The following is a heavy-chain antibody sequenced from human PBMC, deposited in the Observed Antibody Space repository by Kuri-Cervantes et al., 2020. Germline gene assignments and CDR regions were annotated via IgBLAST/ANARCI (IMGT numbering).Heavy chain of an antibody. V-gene: IGHV3-9*01. D-gene: IGHD3-10*01. CDR3: PKGWFGDEGAFDI. CDR2: ISWNSGSI. CDR1: EFTFDDYA. J-gene: IGHJ3*02. Sequence: SLKISCAVSEFTFDDYAMHWVRQAPGKGLEWVSGISWNSGSIGYADSVKGRFPISRDNAKNSLYLQMNSLRAEETAFYYGPKGWFGDEGAFDIWAKGQWSPSPQ.